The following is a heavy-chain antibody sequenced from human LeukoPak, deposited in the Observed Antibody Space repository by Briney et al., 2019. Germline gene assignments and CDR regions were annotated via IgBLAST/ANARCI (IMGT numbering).Heavy chain of an antibody. Sequence: PSETLSLTCSVSGDSISLSFYYWGWIRQPPGKGLEWIGYIYYRVTSDYNPSLKSRVTMSVDMSTRQISLKLSSVTAADTAVYYCARAVGGDGSGSLWGPGTLVTVSS. V-gene: IGHV4-61*05. CDR3: ARAVGGDGSGSL. CDR1: GDSISLSFYY. D-gene: IGHD3-10*01. J-gene: IGHJ1*01. CDR2: IYYRVTS.